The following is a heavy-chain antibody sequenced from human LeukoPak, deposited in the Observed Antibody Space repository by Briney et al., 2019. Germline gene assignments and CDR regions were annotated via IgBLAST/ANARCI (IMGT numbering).Heavy chain of an antibody. CDR2: IYTSGTT. CDR1: GGSISSGSYY. J-gene: IGHJ3*02. V-gene: IGHV4-61*02. CDR3: ARGYCINGVCYYDAFDI. Sequence: SETLSLTCTLSGGSISSGSYYWSWFRQPAGKGLEWIGRIYTSGTTNYNPSLKSRVTISIDTSKNQFSLKLSSVTSADTAVYYCARGYCINGVCYYDAFDIWGQGTMVTVFS. D-gene: IGHD2-8*01.